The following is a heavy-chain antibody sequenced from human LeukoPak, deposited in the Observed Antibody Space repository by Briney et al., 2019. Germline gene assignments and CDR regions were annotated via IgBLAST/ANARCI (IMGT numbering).Heavy chain of an antibody. J-gene: IGHJ4*02. CDR2: IYYSGST. CDR3: AARRITMVRGVPPPFDY. D-gene: IGHD3-10*01. CDR1: GGSISSYY. V-gene: IGHV4-59*01. Sequence: PSETLSLTCTVSGGSISSYYWSWTRQPPGKGLEWIGYIYYSGSTNYNPSLKSRVTISVDTSKNQFSLKLSSVTAADTAVYYCAARRITMVRGVPPPFDYWGQGTLVTVSS.